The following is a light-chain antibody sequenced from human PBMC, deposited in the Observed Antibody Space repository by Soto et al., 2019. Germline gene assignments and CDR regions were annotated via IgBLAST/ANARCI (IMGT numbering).Light chain of an antibody. Sequence: QSALTHPPSVSAAPGQGVTLSFTGSSSDIGAYYDVHWYQQLPGTAPKLLIYSTTNRPSGVPDRFSASKSGTSASLAITGLQAEDEADYYFQSYDRGRSSCVFATGTQVTLL. J-gene: IGLJ1*01. V-gene: IGLV1-40*01. CDR3: QSYDRGRSSCV. CDR1: SSDIGAYYD. CDR2: STT.